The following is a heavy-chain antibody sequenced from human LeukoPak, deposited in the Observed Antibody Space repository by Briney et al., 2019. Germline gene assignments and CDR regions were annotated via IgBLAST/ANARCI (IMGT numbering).Heavy chain of an antibody. Sequence: GGSLRLSCAASGFTFSSYWMSWVRQAPGKGLEWVANIKQDGSEKYYVDSVKGRFTISRDNAKNSLYLQMNSLRAEDTAVYYCARAFATVPAPYGMDVWGQGTTVTVSS. CDR3: ARAFATVPAPYGMDV. V-gene: IGHV3-7*01. J-gene: IGHJ6*02. D-gene: IGHD4-17*01. CDR2: IKQDGSEK. CDR1: GFTFSSYW.